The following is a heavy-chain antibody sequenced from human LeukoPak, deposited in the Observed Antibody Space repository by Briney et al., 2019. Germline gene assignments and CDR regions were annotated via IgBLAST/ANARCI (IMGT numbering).Heavy chain of an antibody. J-gene: IGHJ4*02. CDR1: GGSISSYY. Sequence: SETLSLTCTVSGGSISSYYWSWIRQPAGKGLEWIGRIYTSGSTDYNPSLKSRVTISVDTSKNQFSLKLSSVTAADTAVYYCARFPSPGYYYDSSGLDYWGQGTLVTVSS. V-gene: IGHV4-4*07. CDR3: ARFPSPGYYYDSSGLDY. D-gene: IGHD3-22*01. CDR2: IYTSGST.